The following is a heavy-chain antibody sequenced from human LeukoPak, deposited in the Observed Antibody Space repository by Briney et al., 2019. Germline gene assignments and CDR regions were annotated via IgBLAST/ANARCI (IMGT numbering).Heavy chain of an antibody. CDR2: IKQDGSEK. CDR1: GFTFSIYA. D-gene: IGHD3/OR15-3a*01. J-gene: IGHJ4*02. CDR3: ARDLDAD. Sequence: GGSLRLSCAASGFTFSIYAMSWVRQAPGKGLEWVANIKQDGSEKYYVDSVKGRFTISRDNAKNSLYLQMNSLRAEDTAVYYCARDLDADWGQGTLVTVSS. V-gene: IGHV3-7*03.